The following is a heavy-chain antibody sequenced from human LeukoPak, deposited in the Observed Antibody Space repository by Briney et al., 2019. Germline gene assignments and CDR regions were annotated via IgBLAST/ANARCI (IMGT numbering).Heavy chain of an antibody. V-gene: IGHV4-4*07. CDR2: IYSSGSV. J-gene: IGHJ5*01. D-gene: IGHD2-8*01. Sequence: PSETLSLTCTVSGASIKGSYWSWVRQPAGRGLEWIGRIYSSGSVNYNASLKSRVSMSIDTSKNQFSLKMNSVTAADTAVYYCARSNGFAAIDSWAHGILVTVSS. CDR3: ARSNGFAAIDS. CDR1: GASIKGSY.